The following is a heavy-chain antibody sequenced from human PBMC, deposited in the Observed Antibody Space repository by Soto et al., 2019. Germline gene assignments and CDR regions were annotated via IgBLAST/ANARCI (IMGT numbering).Heavy chain of an antibody. D-gene: IGHD2-21*02. V-gene: IGHV4-31*03. CDR3: ARIRTCGGDCYRYFDY. CDR1: GGSISSGGYY. Sequence: SETLSLTCTVSGGSISSGGYYWSWIRQHPGKGLEWIGYIYYSGSTYYNPSLKSRVTISVDTSNNQFSLKLSFVTAADTAVYYCARIRTCGGDCYRYFDYWGQGTLVTVSS. J-gene: IGHJ4*02. CDR2: IYYSGST.